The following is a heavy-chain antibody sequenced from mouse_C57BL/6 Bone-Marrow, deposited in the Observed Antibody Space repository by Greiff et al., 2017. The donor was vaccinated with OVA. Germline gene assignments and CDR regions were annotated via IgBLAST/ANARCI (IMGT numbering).Heavy chain of an antibody. CDR3: ARLSITTVVAGFDY. J-gene: IGHJ2*01. CDR2: IYPRDGST. V-gene: IGHV1-85*01. D-gene: IGHD1-1*01. CDR1: GYTFTSYD. Sequence: VQLQESGPELVKPGASVKLSCKASGYTFTSYDINWVKQRPGQGLEWIGWIYPRDGSTKYNEKFKGKATLTVDTSSSTAYMELHSLTSEDSAVYFGARLSITTVVAGFDYWGQGTTLTVSS.